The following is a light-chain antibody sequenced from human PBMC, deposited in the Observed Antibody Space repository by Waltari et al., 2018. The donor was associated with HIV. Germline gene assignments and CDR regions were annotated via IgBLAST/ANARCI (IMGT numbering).Light chain of an antibody. CDR3: SSYAGTNDFYVI. CDR1: NSHIGNSDY. J-gene: IGLJ2*01. Sequence: QSALTQPPSASGSPGQSVTISCTGTNSHIGNSDYVAWYQQHPGKPPKLIISEVNKRPSGVPNRFSGSKSGNTASLTVSGLQAEDEAAYYCSSYAGTNDFYVIFGGGTKLTVL. CDR2: EVN. V-gene: IGLV2-8*01.